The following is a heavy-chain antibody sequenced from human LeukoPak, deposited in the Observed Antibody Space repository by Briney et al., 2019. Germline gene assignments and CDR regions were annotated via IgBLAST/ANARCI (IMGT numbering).Heavy chain of an antibody. CDR3: AKGADDSSGYYDCAACGAFDI. D-gene: IGHD3-22*01. Sequence: TGGTLRLSCAASGFTFSSYGMHWVRQAPGKGLEWVAVISYDGSNKYYADSVKGRFTISRDNSKNTLYLQMNSLRAEDTAVYYCAKGADDSSGYYDCAACGAFDIWGQGTMVTVSS. V-gene: IGHV3-30*18. J-gene: IGHJ3*02. CDR2: ISYDGSNK. CDR1: GFTFSSYG.